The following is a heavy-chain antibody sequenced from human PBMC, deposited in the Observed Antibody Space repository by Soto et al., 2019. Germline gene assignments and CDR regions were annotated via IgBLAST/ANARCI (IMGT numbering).Heavy chain of an antibody. Sequence: ASVKVSCKASGYTFTSYGISWVRQAPGQGLEWMGWISAYNGNTNYAQKLQGRVTMTTDTSTSTAYMELRSLRSDDTAVYYCARDFPGQWELLTTPPAFDYWGQGTLVTVSS. V-gene: IGHV1-18*01. CDR3: ARDFPGQWELLTTPPAFDY. J-gene: IGHJ4*02. D-gene: IGHD1-26*01. CDR1: GYTFTSYG. CDR2: ISAYNGNT.